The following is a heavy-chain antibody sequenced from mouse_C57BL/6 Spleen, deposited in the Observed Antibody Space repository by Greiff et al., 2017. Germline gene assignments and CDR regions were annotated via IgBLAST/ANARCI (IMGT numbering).Heavy chain of an antibody. Sequence: VQLQQSGAELMKPGASVKISCKASGYAFSSYWMNWVKQRPGKGLEWIGQIYPGDGDTNYNGKFKGKATLTADKSSSTAYMQLSSLTSEDSAVYFCASYYYGSSLRGFAYWGQGTLVTVSA. CDR2: IYPGDGDT. D-gene: IGHD1-1*01. CDR1: GYAFSSYW. CDR3: ASYYYGSSLRGFAY. J-gene: IGHJ3*01. V-gene: IGHV1-80*01.